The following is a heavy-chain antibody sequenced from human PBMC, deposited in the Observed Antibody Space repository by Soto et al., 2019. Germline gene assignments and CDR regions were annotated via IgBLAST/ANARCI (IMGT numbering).Heavy chain of an antibody. J-gene: IGHJ4*02. Sequence: SETLSLTCTVSGGSISSSSYYWGWIRQPPGKGLEWIGSIYYSGSTYYNPSLKSRVTISVDTSKNQFSLKLSSVTAADTAVYHCARHWGDSSSGRHFDYWGQGTLVTVSS. V-gene: IGHV4-39*01. D-gene: IGHD6-6*01. CDR2: IYYSGST. CDR1: GGSISSSSYY. CDR3: ARHWGDSSSGRHFDY.